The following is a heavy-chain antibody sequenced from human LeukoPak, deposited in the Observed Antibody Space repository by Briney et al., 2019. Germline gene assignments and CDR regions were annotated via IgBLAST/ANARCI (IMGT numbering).Heavy chain of an antibody. J-gene: IGHJ4*02. Sequence: SQTLSLTCAISGDIVSSDTAAWHSIRQSPSRGLEWLGRTYYRSKLSFDYAISVKSRIVISPDTSKNQFSLLLNSVTPEDTAVYYCAIQYGYFDYWGQGSLVTVSS. D-gene: IGHD4-11*01. V-gene: IGHV6-1*01. CDR1: GDIVSSDTAA. CDR2: TYYRSKLSF. CDR3: AIQYGYFDY.